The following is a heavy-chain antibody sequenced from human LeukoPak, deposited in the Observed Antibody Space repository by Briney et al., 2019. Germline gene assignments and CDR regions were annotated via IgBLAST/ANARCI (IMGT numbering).Heavy chain of an antibody. V-gene: IGHV4-59*01. J-gene: IGHJ4*02. CDR1: GGSISSYY. Sequence: SETLSLTCTVSGGSISSYYWSWIRQPPGKGLEWIGYIYYSGSTNYNPSLKSRVTISVDTSKNQLSLKLSSVTAADTAVYYCARGTEYGSGSYYGYWGQGTLVTVSS. CDR3: ARGTEYGSGSYYGY. D-gene: IGHD3-10*01. CDR2: IYYSGST.